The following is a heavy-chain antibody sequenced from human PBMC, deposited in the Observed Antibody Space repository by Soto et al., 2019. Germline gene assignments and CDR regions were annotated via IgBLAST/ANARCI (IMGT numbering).Heavy chain of an antibody. D-gene: IGHD2-15*01. J-gene: IGHJ4*02. CDR2: ISAYNGNT. CDR3: AGATGSLGYCSGDSCYTFDY. CDR1: GYTFTSYG. Sequence: ASVKVSCKASGYTFTSYGISWVRQAPGQGLEWMGWISAYNGNTNYAQKVQGRVTMTTDTSTSTAYMELRSLTTDDTAVSYCAGATGSLGYCSGDSCYTFDYWGQGXLVTVDS. V-gene: IGHV1-18*04.